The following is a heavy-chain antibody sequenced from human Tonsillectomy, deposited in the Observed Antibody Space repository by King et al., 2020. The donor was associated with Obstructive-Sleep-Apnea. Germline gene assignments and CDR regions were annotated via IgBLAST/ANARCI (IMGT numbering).Heavy chain of an antibody. J-gene: IGHJ4*02. V-gene: IGHV4-59*01. CDR3: ARESDYYGSGSSFDY. Sequence: VQLQESGPGLVKPSETLSLTCTVSGGSISSYYWSWIRQPPGKGLEWIGYIYYSGSTNYNPPLKSRVTISVDTSKNQFSLQLSSVTAADTAVYYCARESDYYGSGSSFDYWGQGTLVTVSS. CDR1: GGSISSYY. D-gene: IGHD3-10*01. CDR2: IYYSGST.